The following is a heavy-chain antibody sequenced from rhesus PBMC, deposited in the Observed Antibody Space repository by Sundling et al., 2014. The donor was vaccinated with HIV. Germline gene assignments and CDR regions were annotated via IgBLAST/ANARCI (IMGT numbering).Heavy chain of an antibody. D-gene: IGHD3-9*01. Sequence: QVQLQESGPGLVKPSATLSLTCAVSGGSISSGYYWGWIRQPPGKGLEYIGYISGSSGSTYYNPSLKSRVTISKDTSKNQLSLNVNSVTAADTAVYNCGRVGYYEDDYGYYHSDYWGQGVLVSVSS. V-gene: IGHV4-99*02. CDR1: GGSISSGYY. J-gene: IGHJ4*01. CDR3: GRVGYYEDDYGYYHSDY. CDR2: ISGSSGST.